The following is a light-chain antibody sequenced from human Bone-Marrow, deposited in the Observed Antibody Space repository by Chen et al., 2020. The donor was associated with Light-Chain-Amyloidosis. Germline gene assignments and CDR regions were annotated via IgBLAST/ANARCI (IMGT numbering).Light chain of an antibody. CDR1: DLPTKY. Sequence: SYELTQPPSVSVSPGQTARITCSGDDLPTKYAFWYQQKPGQAPVLVIHRDNERPSGISERFSGSSAGTTATLTISGVQAEDEADYHCQSADSSGTYEVIFGGGTKVTVL. CDR3: QSADSSGTYEVI. CDR2: RDN. V-gene: IGLV3-25*03. J-gene: IGLJ2*01.